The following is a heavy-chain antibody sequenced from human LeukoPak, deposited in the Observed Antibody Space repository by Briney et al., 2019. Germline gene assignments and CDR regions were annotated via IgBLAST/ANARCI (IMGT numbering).Heavy chain of an antibody. CDR3: ARRRDYYGTASFDI. CDR2: IYPGDSDN. Sequence: GETLKISCKGSGYNFAIYWIGWVRQMPGKGLEWMAVIYPGDSDNRYSPSFQGHVTISADKSISTAYLQWSSLKASDTAMYYCARRRDYYGTASFDIWGQGTMVTVSS. V-gene: IGHV5-51*01. CDR1: GYNFAIYW. D-gene: IGHD3-10*01. J-gene: IGHJ3*02.